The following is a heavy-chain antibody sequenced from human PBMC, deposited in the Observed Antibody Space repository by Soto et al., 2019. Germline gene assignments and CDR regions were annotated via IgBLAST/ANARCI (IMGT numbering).Heavy chain of an antibody. V-gene: IGHV1-46*03. CDR2: INPSGGST. CDR1: GYTFTSYY. Sequence: QVQLVQSGAEVKKPGASVKVSCKASGYTFTSYYMHWVRQAPGQGLEWMGIINPSGGSTSYAQKFKGRVTMTRDTSTSTVYMELSSLRSEDTAVYYCARDPGDDYSNYVFSYWGQGTLVTVSS. D-gene: IGHD4-4*01. J-gene: IGHJ4*02. CDR3: ARDPGDDYSNYVFSY.